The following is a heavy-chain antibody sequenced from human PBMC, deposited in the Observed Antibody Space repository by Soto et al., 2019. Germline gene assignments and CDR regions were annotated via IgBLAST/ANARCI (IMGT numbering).Heavy chain of an antibody. D-gene: IGHD2-2*01. CDR3: AKDMRSLRCSSTSCYSFDY. J-gene: IGHJ4*02. Sequence: HGGSLRLCGADSRCTFDDGAMHWIRQAPGKGLEWVSGISWNSGSIGYADSVKGRFTISRDNAKNSLYLQMNSLRAEDTALYYCAKDMRSLRCSSTSCYSFDYWGQGTLVTVSS. V-gene: IGHV3-9*01. CDR1: RCTFDDGA. CDR2: ISWNSGSI.